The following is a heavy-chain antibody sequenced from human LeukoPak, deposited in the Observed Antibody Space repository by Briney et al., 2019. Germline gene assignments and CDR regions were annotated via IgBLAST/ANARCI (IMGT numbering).Heavy chain of an antibody. CDR3: ARERNVAVVTAFDV. CDR1: EFPFSIYW. D-gene: IGHD2-2*01. CDR2: IKQDGIEE. J-gene: IGHJ3*01. V-gene: IGHV3-7*01. Sequence: GSLRLSCAASEFPFSIYWMSWVRQAPGKGLEWVASIKQDGIEEYYVDSVKGRCTISRDNAKHSLYLQMNTLRPEDTAVYYCARERNVAVVTAFDVWGQGTMVTVSS.